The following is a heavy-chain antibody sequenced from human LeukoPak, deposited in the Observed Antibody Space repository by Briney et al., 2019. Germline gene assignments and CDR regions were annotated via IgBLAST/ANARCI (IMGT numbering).Heavy chain of an antibody. J-gene: IGHJ6*03. CDR1: GFTVSSNC. CDR2: IYSGGST. D-gene: IGHD3-3*01. V-gene: IGHV3-66*02. Sequence: EGSLRLSCAASGFTVSSNCMSWVRQAPGKGLEWVSVIYSGGSTYYADSVKGRFIISRDNSKNTLYLQMNSLRAEDTAVYYCARGGYDFWSGVYYYYYYMDVWGKGTTVTVSS. CDR3: ARGGYDFWSGVYYYYYYMDV.